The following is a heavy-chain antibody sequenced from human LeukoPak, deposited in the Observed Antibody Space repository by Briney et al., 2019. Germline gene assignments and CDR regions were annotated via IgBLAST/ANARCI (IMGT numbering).Heavy chain of an antibody. CDR2: INNDGSST. V-gene: IGHV3-74*01. J-gene: IGHJ4*02. Sequence: GGSLRLSCAASGFTFSAYWMHWVRQDPGEGLVWVSRINNDGSSTIYADAVKGRFTISRDNAKSTLYLQMNSLRAEDTAVYYCARASYYHDSSGYQHNFDYWGQGTLVTVSS. CDR3: ARASYYHDSSGYQHNFDY. D-gene: IGHD3-22*01. CDR1: GFTFSAYW.